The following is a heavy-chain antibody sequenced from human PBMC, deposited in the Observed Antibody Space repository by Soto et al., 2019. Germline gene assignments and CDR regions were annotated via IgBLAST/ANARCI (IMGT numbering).Heavy chain of an antibody. CDR1: GGSFSGYY. J-gene: IGHJ6*02. Sequence: ETLSLTCAVYGGSFSGYYWSWIRQPPGKGLEWIGEINHSGSTNYNPSLKSRVTISVDTSKNQFSLKLSSVTAADTAVYYCARGKEEYQPLYLNYYYYGMDVWGQGTTVTVSS. CDR3: ARGKEEYQPLYLNYYYYGMDV. CDR2: INHSGST. D-gene: IGHD2-2*02. V-gene: IGHV4-34*01.